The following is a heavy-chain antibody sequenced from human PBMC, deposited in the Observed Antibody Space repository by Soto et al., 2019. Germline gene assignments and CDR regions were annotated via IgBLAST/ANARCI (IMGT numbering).Heavy chain of an antibody. D-gene: IGHD6-19*01. V-gene: IGHV4-38-2*02. J-gene: IGHJ4*02. Sequence: SETLSLTCNVSGYSISSGYYCGWVRQPPGKGLEWIGSVYHSGYTYYSPSLKSRVTISADTSKNQYSMRLSSVTAADTAVYYCVRLAAGRWFLDFWGQGTRVTVSS. CDR1: GYSISSGYY. CDR2: VYHSGYT. CDR3: VRLAAGRWFLDF.